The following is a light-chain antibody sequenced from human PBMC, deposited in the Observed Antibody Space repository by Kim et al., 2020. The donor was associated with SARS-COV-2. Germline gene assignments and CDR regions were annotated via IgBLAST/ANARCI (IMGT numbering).Light chain of an antibody. Sequence: PGERATLSCRASQKITNDYLAWYQQRPGQAPRLIIYSVSTRAAGITDRFSASGSGTDFTLTISWLEPEDFAVYYCHHYGDSLWSFGRGTKV. CDR3: HHYGDSLWS. V-gene: IGKV3-20*01. CDR2: SVS. J-gene: IGKJ1*01. CDR1: QKITNDY.